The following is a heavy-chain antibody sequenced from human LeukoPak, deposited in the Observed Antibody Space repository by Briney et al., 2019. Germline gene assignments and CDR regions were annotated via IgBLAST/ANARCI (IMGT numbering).Heavy chain of an antibody. J-gene: IGHJ4*02. Sequence: RASQTLSLTCTVSGGSISSGSYYWSWIRQPAGKGLEWIGRIYTSGSTNYNPSLKSRVTISVDTSKNQFSLKLSSVTAADTAVYYCAGDRSGYSYGYFDYWGQGTLVTVSS. D-gene: IGHD5-18*01. CDR1: GGSISSGSYY. V-gene: IGHV4-61*02. CDR3: AGDRSGYSYGYFDY. CDR2: IYTSGST.